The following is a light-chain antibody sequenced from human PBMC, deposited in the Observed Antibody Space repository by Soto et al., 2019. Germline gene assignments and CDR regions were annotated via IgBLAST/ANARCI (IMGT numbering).Light chain of an antibody. Sequence: EIVLTQSPVTVSLSPGERATLSCRASQSVSSSDLAWYQQKPGQAPRLLIYGASSRATGIPDRFSGSGSGTDFTLTVSRLEPEDFAVYYCLQCGASWTFGQGTKVDIK. J-gene: IGKJ1*01. CDR2: GAS. CDR3: LQCGASWT. V-gene: IGKV3-20*01. CDR1: QSVSSSD.